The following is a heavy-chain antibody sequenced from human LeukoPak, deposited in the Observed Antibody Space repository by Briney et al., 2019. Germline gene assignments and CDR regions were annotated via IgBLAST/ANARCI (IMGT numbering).Heavy chain of an antibody. J-gene: IGHJ4*02. CDR3: TRDEGDDYFDN. V-gene: IGHV3-15*04. CDR2: IESKTDSGTT. Sequence: GGSLRLSCAASGFPFSDAWMSWVRQAPGKGLEWVGRIESKTDSGTTEYAAPVKGRFTISRDDSKNTLYLQMNSLKTEDTAVYYCTRDEGDDYFDNWGQGTLVTVSS. D-gene: IGHD3-16*01. CDR1: GFPFSDAW.